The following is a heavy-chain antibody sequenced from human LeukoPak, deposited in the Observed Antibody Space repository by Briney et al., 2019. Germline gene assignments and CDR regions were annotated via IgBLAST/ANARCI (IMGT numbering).Heavy chain of an antibody. CDR3: ARDESYDSSGYYNY. CDR2: ISAYNGNT. CDR1: GYTFTSYG. V-gene: IGHV1-18*01. Sequence: ASVKVSCKASGYTFTSYGISWVRQAPGQGLEWMGWISAYNGNTNYAQKLQGRVTMTRDTSTSTVYMELSSLRSEDTAVYYCARDESYDSSGYYNYWGQGTLVTVSS. J-gene: IGHJ4*02. D-gene: IGHD3-22*01.